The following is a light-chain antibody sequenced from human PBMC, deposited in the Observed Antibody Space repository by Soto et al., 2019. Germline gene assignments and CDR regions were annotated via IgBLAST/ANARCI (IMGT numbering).Light chain of an antibody. CDR3: SSYAGNNNFF. CDR2: EVS. Sequence: QSVLTQPPSASGSPGQAVTISCTGTSSDVGDYNYVSWYQQHPGKGPKLMIYEVSKRPSGVPDRFSGSKSGNTASLTVSGLKAEDEADYYCSSYAGNNNFFFGTGTKLTVL. J-gene: IGLJ1*01. V-gene: IGLV2-8*01. CDR1: SSDVGDYNY.